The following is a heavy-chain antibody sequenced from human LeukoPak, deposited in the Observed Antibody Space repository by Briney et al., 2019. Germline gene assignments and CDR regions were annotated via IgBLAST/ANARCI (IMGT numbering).Heavy chain of an antibody. CDR2: ISSSSSYI. D-gene: IGHD3-22*01. CDR1: GFTFSSYS. V-gene: IGHV3-21*01. CDR3: ARNTGYYYDSSGSRGYYYYGMDV. Sequence: GGSLRLSCAASGFTFSSYSMNWVRQAPGKGLEWVSSISSSSSYIYYADSVKGRFTISRDNAKNSLYLHMNSLRAEDTAVYYCARNTGYYYDSSGSRGYYYYGMDVWGQGTTVTVSS. J-gene: IGHJ6*02.